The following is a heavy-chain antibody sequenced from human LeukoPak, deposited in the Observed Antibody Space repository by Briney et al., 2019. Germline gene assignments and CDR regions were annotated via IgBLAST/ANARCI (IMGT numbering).Heavy chain of an antibody. Sequence: SETLSLTCTVSGYSISSGYYWGWIRQSPGKGLEWIGSIYHAGSTFHNPSLKSRVTISVDTSKNQFSLKVNSVTAADTAVYCARGYNSGWYAYWGQGTLVTVSS. CDR2: IYHAGST. D-gene: IGHD6-19*01. V-gene: IGHV4-38-2*02. CDR3: ARGYNSGWYAY. CDR1: GYSISSGYY. J-gene: IGHJ4*02.